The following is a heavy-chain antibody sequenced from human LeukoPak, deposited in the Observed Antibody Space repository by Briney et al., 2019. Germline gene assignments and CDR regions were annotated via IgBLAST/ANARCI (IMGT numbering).Heavy chain of an antibody. CDR1: GGSISSYY. CDR3: ARGKVGTAMVKRGYYYYYMDV. J-gene: IGHJ6*03. V-gene: IGHV4-59*01. CDR2: IYYSGST. Sequence: PSETLSLTCTVSGGSISSYYWSWIRQPPGKGLEWIGYIYYSGSTNYNPSLKSRVTISVDTSKNQFSLKLSSVTAADTAVYYCARGKVGTAMVKRGYYYYYMDVWGKGTTVTVSS. D-gene: IGHD5-18*01.